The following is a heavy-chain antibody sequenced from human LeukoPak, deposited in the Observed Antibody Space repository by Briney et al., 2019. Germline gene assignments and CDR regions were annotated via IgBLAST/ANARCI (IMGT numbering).Heavy chain of an antibody. D-gene: IGHD2-2*01. V-gene: IGHV3-23*01. CDR1: GFTFSSYA. J-gene: IGHJ4*02. Sequence: GGSLRLSCAASGFTFSSYAMSWVRQAPGKGLEWVSAISGSGGSAYYADSVKGRFTISRDNSKNTLYLQMNSLRAEDTAVYYCAKDRGYCSSTSCYRYFDYWGQGTLVTVSS. CDR2: ISGSGGSA. CDR3: AKDRGYCSSTSCYRYFDY.